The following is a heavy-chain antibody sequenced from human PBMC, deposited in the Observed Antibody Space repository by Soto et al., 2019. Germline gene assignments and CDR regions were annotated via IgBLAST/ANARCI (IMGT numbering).Heavy chain of an antibody. CDR3: VQAEDGIRGTVPVSAFLLKRSSDL. J-gene: IGHJ2*01. V-gene: IGHV3-23*01. Sequence: QGKGLELVSALTTSGGETYYADSVKGRFTISRDNSMNALYLQMNSLRIEDTAVYYFVQAEDGIRGTVPVSAFLLKRSSDL. D-gene: IGHD1-1*01. CDR2: LTTSGGET.